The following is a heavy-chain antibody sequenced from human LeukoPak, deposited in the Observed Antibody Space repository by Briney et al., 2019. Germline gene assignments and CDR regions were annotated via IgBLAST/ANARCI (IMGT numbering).Heavy chain of an antibody. CDR2: IYHSGST. J-gene: IGHJ4*02. Sequence: SETLSLTCAVSGYSISSGYYWGWIRQPPGKWVEWIGSIYHSGSTYYNPSLKSRVTISVDTSKNQFSLKLSSVTAADTAVYYCARVGYCSSTSCPRGAVDYWGQGTLVTVSS. CDR3: ARVGYCSSTSCPRGAVDY. V-gene: IGHV4-38-2*01. D-gene: IGHD2-2*01. CDR1: GYSISSGYY.